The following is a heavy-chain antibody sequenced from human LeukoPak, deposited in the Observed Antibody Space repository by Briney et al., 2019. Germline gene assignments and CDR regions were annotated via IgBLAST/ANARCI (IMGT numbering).Heavy chain of an antibody. CDR1: GFTFSSYT. CDR2: ISGNGGST. CDR3: AKDLAVAEV. V-gene: IGHV3-23*01. D-gene: IGHD6-19*01. J-gene: IGHJ4*02. Sequence: GESLRLSCAPSGFTFSSYTMSWVRQAPGEGLACVSTISGNGGSTYYADSVKGRFTISRDNTKNTLYLQMNSLRAADTAVYYYAKDLAVAEVWGQGTLVTVSS.